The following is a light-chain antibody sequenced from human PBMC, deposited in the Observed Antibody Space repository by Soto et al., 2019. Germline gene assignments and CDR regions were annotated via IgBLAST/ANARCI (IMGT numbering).Light chain of an antibody. Sequence: QSALTQHPSASGSPGQSVTISCTGTSSDIGGYNYVSWYQQHPGKAPKLMIYEASKRPSGVPDRFSGSKSGNTASLTVSGLQADDEADYYCSSYAGSNNFVVFGGGTKLTVL. CDR3: SSYAGSNNFVV. CDR2: EAS. CDR1: SSDIGGYNY. J-gene: IGLJ3*02. V-gene: IGLV2-8*01.